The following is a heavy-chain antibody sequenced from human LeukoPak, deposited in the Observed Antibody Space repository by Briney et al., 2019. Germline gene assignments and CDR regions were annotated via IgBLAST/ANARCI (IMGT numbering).Heavy chain of an antibody. CDR2: VVPMFGIR. CDR3: ATEPSRSYSFDHLDF. V-gene: IGHV1-69*04. CDR1: GGTFNNYA. Sequence: SVKVSCKTSGGTFNNYAISWVSHAPGQGLEWMGRVVPMFGIRNYPQTFRGRVNITAEKATNTVYMELRSLRAEDTAIYYCATEPSRSYSFDHLDFWGLGTPVTVSS. J-gene: IGHJ4*02. D-gene: IGHD5-12*01.